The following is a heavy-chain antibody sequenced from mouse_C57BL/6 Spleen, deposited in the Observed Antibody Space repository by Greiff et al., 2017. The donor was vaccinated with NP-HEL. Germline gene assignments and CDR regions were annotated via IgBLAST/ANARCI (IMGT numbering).Heavy chain of an antibody. D-gene: IGHD2-4*01. V-gene: IGHV1-55*01. CDR1: GYTFTSYW. CDR3: ARRVYYDYGGFAY. Sequence: VQLQQPGAELVKPGASVKMSCKASGYTFTSYWITWVKQRPGQGLEWIGDIYPGSGSTNYNEKFKSKATLTVDTSSSTAYMQLSSLRSEDSAVYYCARRVYYDYGGFAYWGQGTLVTVSA. J-gene: IGHJ3*01. CDR2: IYPGSGST.